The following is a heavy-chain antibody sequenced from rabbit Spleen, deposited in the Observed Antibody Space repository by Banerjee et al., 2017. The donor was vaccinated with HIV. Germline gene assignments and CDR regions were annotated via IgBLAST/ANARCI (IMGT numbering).Heavy chain of an antibody. CDR3: ARGIPYGYAGDSYPPYGMDL. D-gene: IGHD6-1*01. CDR1: GIDLSDNQY. CDR2: IYDDSGDSI. Sequence: QSLEESGGGLVKPGGTLTLTCTASGIDLSDNQYMCWVRQAPGKGLEWIACIYDDSGDSIDYANWAKGRFTASKISSTTVTLQMTSLTAADTATYFCARGIPYGYAGDSYPPYGMDLWGPGTLVTVS. V-gene: IGHV1S40*01. J-gene: IGHJ6*01.